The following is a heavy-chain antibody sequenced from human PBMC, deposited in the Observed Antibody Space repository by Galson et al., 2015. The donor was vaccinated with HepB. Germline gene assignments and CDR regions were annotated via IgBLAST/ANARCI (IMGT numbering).Heavy chain of an antibody. J-gene: IGHJ6*02. CDR1: GFTFSSYS. CDR3: ARDSSGGIAAAGPYYYYGMDV. V-gene: IGHV3-21*01. CDR2: ISSSSSYI. D-gene: IGHD6-13*01. Sequence: SLRLSCAASGFTFSSYSMNWVRQAPGKGLEWVSSISSSSSYIYYADSVKGRFTISRDNAKNSLYLQMNSLRAEDTAVYYCARDSSGGIAAAGPYYYYGMDVWGQGTTVTVSS.